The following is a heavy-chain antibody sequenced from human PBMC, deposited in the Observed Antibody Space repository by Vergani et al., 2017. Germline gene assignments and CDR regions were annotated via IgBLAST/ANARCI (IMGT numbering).Heavy chain of an antibody. J-gene: IGHJ6*03. V-gene: IGHV3-49*04. Sequence: EVQLLESGGGLVQPGGSLRVSCAASGFTFGDYSMSWVRQAPGKGLGWVGFIRGKTYGGTTEYAASVKGRFTIARDDSKSIAYLQMNSLKTEDTAVYYCTRVDYPYYYYMDVWGKGTTVTVSS. CDR2: IRGKTYGGTT. CDR3: TRVDYPYYYYMDV. CDR1: GFTFGDYS. D-gene: IGHD3/OR15-3a*01.